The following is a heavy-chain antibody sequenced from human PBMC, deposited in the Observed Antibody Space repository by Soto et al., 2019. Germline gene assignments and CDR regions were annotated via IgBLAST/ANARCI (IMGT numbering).Heavy chain of an antibody. V-gene: IGHV3-30-3*01. CDR1: GFSFSISP. CDR3: ARDPKTSGGQHWAFTYFDS. CDR2: ISYDGTNK. J-gene: IGHJ4*02. D-gene: IGHD7-27*01. Sequence: PGGSLRLSCAASGFSFSISPMHWVRQAPGKGPEWVALISYDGTNKFYADSVKGRFTISRDNSKSTLYLQVDSLRPEDAAVYYCARDPKTSGGQHWAFTYFDSWGQGTRVTVSP.